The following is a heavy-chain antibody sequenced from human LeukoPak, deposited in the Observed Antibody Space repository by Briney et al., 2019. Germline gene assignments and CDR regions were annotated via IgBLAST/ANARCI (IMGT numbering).Heavy chain of an antibody. CDR3: ASHWGGY. CDR1: GFTVSTNY. J-gene: IGHJ4*02. CDR2: IYDSGTT. D-gene: IGHD3-16*01. Sequence: GGSRRLSCAASGFTVSTNYMSWVRQAPGKGLEWVSIIYDSGTTHYADSVKGRFTISRDNLRNTLYLQMNSLRAEDTAVYYCASHWGGYWGQGTLVTVSS. V-gene: IGHV3-53*01.